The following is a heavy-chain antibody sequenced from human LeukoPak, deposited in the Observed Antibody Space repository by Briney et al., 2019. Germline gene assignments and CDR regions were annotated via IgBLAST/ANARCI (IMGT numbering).Heavy chain of an antibody. J-gene: IGHJ4*02. Sequence: GGSLRLSCAASGFTLSTYAMSWVRQTPGKGLEWVAATSSSDAGTYHADSVRGRFTISRDNSKNSLYLQMNSLRAEDTAVYYCARDCIAVAGTVDYWGQGTLVTVSS. CDR3: ARDCIAVAGTVDY. D-gene: IGHD6-19*01. V-gene: IGHV3-23*01. CDR1: GFTLSTYA. CDR2: TSSSDAGT.